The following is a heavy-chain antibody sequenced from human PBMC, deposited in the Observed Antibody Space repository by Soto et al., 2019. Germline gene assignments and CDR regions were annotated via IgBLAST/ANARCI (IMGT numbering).Heavy chain of an antibody. J-gene: IGHJ4*02. D-gene: IGHD2-21*01. CDR1: GYSFAGYW. CDR3: ASSAITHSHLFDY. CDR2: IYPGDSDT. Sequence: GESLKISCRGSGYSFAGYWVGWVRQMPGKGLEWMGIIYPGDSDTRYSPSFQGQVTISADKSISTAYLQWSSLKASDTAMYYCASSAITHSHLFDYWGQGTLVTVSS. V-gene: IGHV5-51*01.